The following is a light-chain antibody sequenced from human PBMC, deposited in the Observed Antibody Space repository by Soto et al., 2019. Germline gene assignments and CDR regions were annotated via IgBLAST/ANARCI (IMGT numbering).Light chain of an antibody. CDR2: AAS. V-gene: IGKV1-39*01. CDR3: QQSYSIPLT. CDR1: QSISIY. J-gene: IGKJ4*01. Sequence: DIQMTQSPSSLSASVGDRVIITCRASQSISIYLNWYQQKPGRAPILLISAASSLQSGVPSRFSGSGSGTYFTLIISSLQPEDFATYFCQQSYSIPLTFGGGTKVDIK.